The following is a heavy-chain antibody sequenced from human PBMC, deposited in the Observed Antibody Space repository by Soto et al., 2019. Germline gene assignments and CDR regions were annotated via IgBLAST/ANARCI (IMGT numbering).Heavy chain of an antibody. CDR2: IYYSGST. D-gene: IGHD2-2*01. CDR3: ARDPVGYCISTSCYYYYGMDV. V-gene: IGHV4-31*03. Sequence: QVQLQESGPGLVKPSQTLSLTCTVSGGSISSGGYYWSWIRQHPGKGLEWIGYIYYSGSTYYNPSLQSRGTISVDTSKNQFSLKLSSVTAADTAVYYCARDPVGYCISTSCYYYYGMDVWGQGTTVTVSS. CDR1: GGSISSGGYY. J-gene: IGHJ6*02.